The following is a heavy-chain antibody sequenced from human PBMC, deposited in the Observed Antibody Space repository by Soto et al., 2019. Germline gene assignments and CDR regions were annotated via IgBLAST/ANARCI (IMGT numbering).Heavy chain of an antibody. Sequence: PGEALKISCKGSGYRYPSYWISWVRQMPGKGLEWMGRIDPSDSYTNYSPSLQGHVTISADKSISTAYLQWSSLKASDTAMYYCARTAAAGKYYYGMDVWGQGTTVTVSS. V-gene: IGHV5-10-1*01. J-gene: IGHJ6*02. D-gene: IGHD6-13*01. CDR1: GYRYPSYW. CDR3: ARTAAAGKYYYGMDV. CDR2: IDPSDSYT.